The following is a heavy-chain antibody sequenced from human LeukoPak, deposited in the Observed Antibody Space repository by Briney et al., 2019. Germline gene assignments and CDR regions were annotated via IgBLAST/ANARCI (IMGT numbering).Heavy chain of an antibody. Sequence: SETLSLTCTVSGGSISSSSYYWGWIRQPPGKGLEWIGSIYYSGSTYYNPSLKSRVTISVDTSKNQFSLKLSSVTAADTAVYYCARHLWHYDSSGYLPWGQGTLVTVSS. D-gene: IGHD3-22*01. CDR2: IYYSGST. J-gene: IGHJ5*02. CDR3: ARHLWHYDSSGYLP. V-gene: IGHV4-39*01. CDR1: GGSISSSSYY.